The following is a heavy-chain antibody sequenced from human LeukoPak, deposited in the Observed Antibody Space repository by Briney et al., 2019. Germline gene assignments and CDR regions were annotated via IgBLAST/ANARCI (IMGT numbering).Heavy chain of an antibody. V-gene: IGHV3-48*01. J-gene: IGHJ3*02. CDR1: GFSFSSYS. CDR2: FSSSSRTK. CDR3: ARNFWNDGFDI. Sequence: PGGSLRLSCAASGFSFSSYSMNWVRQAPGKGLEWISYFSSSSRTKYFPDSVKGRFTISRDNAKNSLYLQMNSLRAEDTAVYYCARNFWNDGFDIWGQGTMVTVSS. D-gene: IGHD3-3*01.